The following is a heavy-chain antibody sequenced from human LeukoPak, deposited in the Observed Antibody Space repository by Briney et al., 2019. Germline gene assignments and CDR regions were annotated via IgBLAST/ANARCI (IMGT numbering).Heavy chain of an antibody. V-gene: IGHV3-23*01. CDR2: ISGSGDST. CDR1: GFTFITYA. J-gene: IGHJ4*02. D-gene: IGHD2-2*01. CDR3: AKDGGEAKYCSRTSCLFYSDY. Sequence: GGSLRLSCAASGFTFITYALSWVRQAPGKGLEWVSTISGSGDSTYYADSVKGRFTISRDSSKNTLSLQMHSLRAEDTAVYYCAKDGGEAKYCSRTSCLFYSDYWGQGTLVTVSS.